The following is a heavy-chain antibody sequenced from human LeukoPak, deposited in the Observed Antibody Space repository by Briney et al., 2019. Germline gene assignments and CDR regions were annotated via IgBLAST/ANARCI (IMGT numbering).Heavy chain of an antibody. CDR3: ARAPAYDFWSGYYPRPFDY. J-gene: IGHJ4*02. Sequence: GGSLRLSCAASGFTFSSYEMNWVRQAPGKGPEWVSYISSSGSTIYYADSVKGRFTISRDNAKNSLYLQMNSLRAEDTAVYYCARAPAYDFWSGYYPRPFDYWGQGTLVTVSS. D-gene: IGHD3-3*01. CDR2: ISSSGSTI. CDR1: GFTFSSYE. V-gene: IGHV3-48*03.